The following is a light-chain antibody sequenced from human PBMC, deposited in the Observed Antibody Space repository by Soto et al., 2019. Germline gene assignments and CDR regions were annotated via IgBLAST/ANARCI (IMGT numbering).Light chain of an antibody. CDR1: SSDVGGYNF. J-gene: IGLJ2*01. Sequence: QSVLTQPASVSGSPGQPITISCTGTSSDVGGYNFVSWYQQQPGKAPKLMVYEVTNRPSGVSYRFSGSKSGNTASLTISGLQAEDEADHFCSSYTGSDTLIFGGGTKVTVL. CDR3: SSYTGSDTLI. V-gene: IGLV2-14*01. CDR2: EVT.